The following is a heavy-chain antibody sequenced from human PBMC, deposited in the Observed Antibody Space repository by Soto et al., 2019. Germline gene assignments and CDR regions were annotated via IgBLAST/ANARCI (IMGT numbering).Heavy chain of an antibody. D-gene: IGHD6-13*01. CDR1: GGSISGTTYS. V-gene: IGHV4-30-2*01. CDR2: IYDSGNT. Sequence: QLQLQESGSGLVKPSQTLSLTCAVSGGSISGTTYSWSRSRQPPGKGLEWIGYIYDSGNTYYNPSLKSQFSISVDRSKNQFSLKLSSVTAADTAVYYCARGQGAAAGHSNFDYWGQGALVTVSS. J-gene: IGHJ4*02. CDR3: ARGQGAAAGHSNFDY.